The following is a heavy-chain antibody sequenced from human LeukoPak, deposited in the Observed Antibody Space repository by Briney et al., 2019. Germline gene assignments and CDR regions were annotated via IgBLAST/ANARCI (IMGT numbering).Heavy chain of an antibody. J-gene: IGHJ5*02. CDR3: ARDTRRGYCSGGSCSGNWFDP. CDR1: GGSISSSSYY. V-gene: IGHV4-31*03. D-gene: IGHD2-15*01. Sequence: SETLSLTCTVSGGSISSSSYYWGWIRQPPGKGLEWIGYIYYSGSTYYNPSLKSRVTISVDTSKNQFSLKLSSVTAADTAVYYCARDTRRGYCSGGSCSGNWFDPWGQGTLVTVSS. CDR2: IYYSGST.